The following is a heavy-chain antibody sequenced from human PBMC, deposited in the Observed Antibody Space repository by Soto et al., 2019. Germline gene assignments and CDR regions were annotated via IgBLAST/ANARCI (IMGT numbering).Heavy chain of an antibody. D-gene: IGHD3-3*01. Sequence: GGSLRLSCAASGFTFSSYAMSWVRQAPGKGLEWVSAISGSGGSTYYADSVKGRFTISRDNSKNTLYLQMNSLRAEDTAVYYCAKDRITIFGVVTSPFDYWGQGTLVTVSS. J-gene: IGHJ4*02. CDR1: GFTFSSYA. CDR3: AKDRITIFGVVTSPFDY. CDR2: ISGSGGST. V-gene: IGHV3-23*01.